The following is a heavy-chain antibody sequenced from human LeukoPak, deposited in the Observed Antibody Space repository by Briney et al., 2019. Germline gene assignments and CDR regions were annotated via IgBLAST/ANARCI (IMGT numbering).Heavy chain of an antibody. CDR2: IYYSRRI. CDR3: ARAPWAYGNYVHAFDI. J-gene: IGHJ3*02. D-gene: IGHD4-11*01. CDR1: GVSISGSYH. Sequence: SETLSLTCTVSGVSISGSYHWGCVRQPPGEGLAWIGSIYYSRRIYYNASLKGRVTISVDTSNNHFSLKLTSVPAADTAVYYCARAPWAYGNYVHAFDIWGQGTMVTVSS. V-gene: IGHV4-39*02.